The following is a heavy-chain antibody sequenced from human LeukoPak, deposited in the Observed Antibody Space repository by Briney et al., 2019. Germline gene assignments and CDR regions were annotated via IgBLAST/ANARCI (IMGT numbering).Heavy chain of an antibody. CDR2: FDPEDGET. J-gene: IGHJ4*02. Sequence: ASVKVSCKVSGYTLTELSMHWVRQAPGKGLEWMGGFDPEDGETIYAQKFQGRVTMTEDTSTDTAYMELSNLRSEGTAVYYCATASLYVYYYFDYWGQGTLVTVSS. D-gene: IGHD5/OR15-5a*01. CDR3: ATASLYVYYYFDY. CDR1: GYTLTELS. V-gene: IGHV1-24*01.